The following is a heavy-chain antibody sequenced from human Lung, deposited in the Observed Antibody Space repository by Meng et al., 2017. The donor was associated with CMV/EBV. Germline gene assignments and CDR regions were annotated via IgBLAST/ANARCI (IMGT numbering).Heavy chain of an antibody. D-gene: IGHD6-6*01. CDR3: ARPIYSSSSFDY. CDR2: IYYSGST. Sequence: SXTLSLXCTVSGGSISSSSYYWGWIRQPPGKGLEWIGSIYYSGSTYYNPSLKSRVTISVDTSKNQFSLKLSSVTAADTAVYYCARPIYSSSSFDYWIKGTXVTVSS. CDR1: GGSISSSSYY. J-gene: IGHJ4*02. V-gene: IGHV4-39*01.